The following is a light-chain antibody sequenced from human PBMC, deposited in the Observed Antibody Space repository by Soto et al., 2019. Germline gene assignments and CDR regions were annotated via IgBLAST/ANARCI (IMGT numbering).Light chain of an antibody. Sequence: DIQMTQSPSSVSASVGDRVTITCRASQRISNWLAWYQQKPGKAPKLLIYAASSLESGVPSRFSGSGSGTDFTLAISSLQPEDSATYYCLQDINYPWTFGQGTKVDNK. J-gene: IGKJ1*01. CDR3: LQDINYPWT. CDR2: AAS. CDR1: QRISNW. V-gene: IGKV1-12*01.